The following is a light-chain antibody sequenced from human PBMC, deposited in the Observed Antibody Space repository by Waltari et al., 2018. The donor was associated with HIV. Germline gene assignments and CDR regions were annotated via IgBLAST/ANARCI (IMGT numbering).Light chain of an antibody. CDR3: LQSFTAPLT. CDR1: KNNYKF. V-gene: IGKV1-39*01. J-gene: IGKJ3*01. CDR2: DAS. Sequence: DTQMIHSPSSLSASIGDRIPITCRVVKNNYKFLSWYQQKSGKAPKLLIYDASSLQSGVPSRFSGSGSGTEFTLTISSLQVEDFATYYCLQSFTAPLTFGPGTKLDIK.